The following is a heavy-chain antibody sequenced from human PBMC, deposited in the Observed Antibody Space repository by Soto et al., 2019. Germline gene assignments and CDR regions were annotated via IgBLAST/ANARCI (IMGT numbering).Heavy chain of an antibody. D-gene: IGHD2-15*01. CDR3: ARRGSR. Sequence: EVQLVESGGGLVQPGGSLRLSCAAPGFTFSSSEMYWVRQAPGKGLEWISYIHPGGQTIFYAESVKGRFTISRDNAKHSVYLQMNSLRAEDTAVYYCARRGSRWGRGTKVTVSS. CDR1: GFTFSSSE. V-gene: IGHV3-48*03. CDR2: IHPGGQTI. J-gene: IGHJ3*01.